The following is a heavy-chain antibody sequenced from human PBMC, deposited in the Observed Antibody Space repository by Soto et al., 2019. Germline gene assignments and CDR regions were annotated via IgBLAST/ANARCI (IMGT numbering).Heavy chain of an antibody. J-gene: IGHJ6*02. V-gene: IGHV1-18*04. CDR3: ARSELERGEVGYYGMDV. CDR1: GYTFSNYA. D-gene: IGHD3-16*01. CDR2: ISSYNSYNGDT. Sequence: VQPVQSGADLKKPGASVQVSCKTSGYTFSNYAINWVRQAPGQGLEWMGWISSYNSYNGDTKYARMLQDRLTMTIDTSTATAYMELRSLRSDDTAVYYCARSELERGEVGYYGMDVWGQGTTVTVSS.